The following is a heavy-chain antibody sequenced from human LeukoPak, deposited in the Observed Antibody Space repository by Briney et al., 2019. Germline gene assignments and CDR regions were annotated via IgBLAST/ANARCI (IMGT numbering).Heavy chain of an antibody. Sequence: SETLSLTCTVSGGSISSSSYYWGWIRQPPGKGLEWIGSIYYSGSTYYNPSLKSRVTISVDTSKNQFSLKLSSVTAADTAVYYCARHKEPETDNRFDPWGQGTLVTVSS. D-gene: IGHD1-14*01. V-gene: IGHV4-39*01. CDR2: IYYSGST. J-gene: IGHJ5*02. CDR1: GGSISSSSYY. CDR3: ARHKEPETDNRFDP.